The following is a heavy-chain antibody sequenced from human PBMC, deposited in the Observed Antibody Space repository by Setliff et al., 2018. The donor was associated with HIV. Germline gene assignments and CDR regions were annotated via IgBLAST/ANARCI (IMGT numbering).Heavy chain of an antibody. J-gene: IGHJ6*02. CDR1: GFTFEHYT. CDR2: IRWDGGST. CDR3: VRNGAWFGGYYYYGMDV. D-gene: IGHD3-10*01. V-gene: IGHV3-43*01. Sequence: GGSLRLSCAASGFTFEHYTMHWVRQVPGKGLEWVSLIRWDGGSTYYADSVKGRFTISRDTSKNSLYLQMNSLRTDDSALYYCVRNGAWFGGYYYYGMDVWGQGTTVTAP.